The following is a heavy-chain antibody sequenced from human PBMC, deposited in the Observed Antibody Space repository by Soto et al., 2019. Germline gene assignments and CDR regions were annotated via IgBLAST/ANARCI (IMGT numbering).Heavy chain of an antibody. CDR1: GYTFTSYG. CDR2: ISAYNGNT. CDR3: ARDMAVAGTPYYYYYYGMDV. J-gene: IGHJ6*02. V-gene: IGHV1-18*04. D-gene: IGHD6-19*01. Sequence: GVSVKVSCKASGYTFTSYGISWVLQAPGQGLEWMGWISAYNGNTNYAQKLQGRVTMTTDTSTSTAYMELRSLRSDDTAVYYCARDMAVAGTPYYYYYYGMDVWGQGTTVTVSS.